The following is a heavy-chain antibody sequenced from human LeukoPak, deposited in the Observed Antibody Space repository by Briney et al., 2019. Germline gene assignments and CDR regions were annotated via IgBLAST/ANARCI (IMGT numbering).Heavy chain of an antibody. D-gene: IGHD6-13*01. CDR1: GFTFDDYA. Sequence: PGGSLRLSCAASGFTFDDYAMHWVRQAPGKGLEWVSLISGDGGSTYYPDSVKGRFTISRDNSKNSLYLQMNSLRTEDTALYYCAKNSGSSWTYYYYYMDVWGKGTTVTVSS. J-gene: IGHJ6*03. CDR2: ISGDGGST. V-gene: IGHV3-43*02. CDR3: AKNSGSSWTYYYYYMDV.